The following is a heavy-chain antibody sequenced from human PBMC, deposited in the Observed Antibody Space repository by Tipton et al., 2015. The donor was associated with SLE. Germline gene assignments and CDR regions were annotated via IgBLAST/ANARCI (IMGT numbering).Heavy chain of an antibody. J-gene: IGHJ1*01. V-gene: IGHV1-69*06. CDR3: ARDFTGKYFQH. CDR2: IIPIFGTA. Sequence: QLVQSGAEVKKPGASVKVSCKASGYTFTSYYMHWVRQAPGQGLEWMGGIIPIFGTANYAQKFQGRATITADKSTSTAYMELSSLRSEDTAVYYCARDFTGKYFQHGGQGTLVTVSS. D-gene: IGHD3-16*01. CDR1: GYTFTSYY.